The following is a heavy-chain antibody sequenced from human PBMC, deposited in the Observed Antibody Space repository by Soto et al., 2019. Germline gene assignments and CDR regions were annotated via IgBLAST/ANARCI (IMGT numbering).Heavy chain of an antibody. D-gene: IGHD3-16*01. V-gene: IGHV3-74*03. CDR3: ATLYGPFDI. CDR2: VNSDASDT. CDR1: GFTFYNYW. Sequence: GGSLRLSCAASGFTFYNYWMHWVRQAPGKGLVWVSLVNSDASDTKYADSVKGRFTISRDNAKNTLNLQMNSLRAEDTAVYYCATLYGPFDIWGQGTLVTVSS. J-gene: IGHJ3*02.